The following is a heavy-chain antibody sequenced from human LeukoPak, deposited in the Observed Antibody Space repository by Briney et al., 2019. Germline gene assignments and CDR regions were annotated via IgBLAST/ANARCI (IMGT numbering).Heavy chain of an antibody. V-gene: IGHV3-30*04. CDR3: ARSCGGDCYSNAEYFQH. Sequence: GGSLRLSCAASGFTFSSYAMHWVRQAPGKGLEWLAVISYDGSNKYYADSVKGRFTISRDNSKDTLYLQMNSLRAEDTAVYYCARSCGGDCYSNAEYFQHWGQGTLVTVSS. CDR2: ISYDGSNK. D-gene: IGHD2-21*02. CDR1: GFTFSSYA. J-gene: IGHJ1*01.